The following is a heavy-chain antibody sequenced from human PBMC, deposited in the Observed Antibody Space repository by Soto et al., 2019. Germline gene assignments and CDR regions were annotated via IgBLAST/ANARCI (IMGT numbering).Heavy chain of an antibody. D-gene: IGHD3-22*01. Sequence: PGGSLRLSCAASGFTFSSYAMSWVRQAPGKGLEWVSAISGSGGSTYYADSVKGRFTISRDNSKNTLYLQMNSLRAEDTAVYYCAIDCPDYSRGYYSRPGYFDYWGQGTLVTVSS. CDR1: GFTFSSYA. CDR3: AIDCPDYSRGYYSRPGYFDY. CDR2: ISGSGGST. V-gene: IGHV3-23*01. J-gene: IGHJ4*02.